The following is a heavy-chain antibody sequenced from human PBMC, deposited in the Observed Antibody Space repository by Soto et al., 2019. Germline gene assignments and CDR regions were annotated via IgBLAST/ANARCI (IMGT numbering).Heavy chain of an antibody. CDR2: IWYDGSNK. V-gene: IGHV3-33*01. Sequence: QVQLVESGGGVVQPGRSLRLSCAASGFTFSSYGMHWVRQAPGKGLEWVAVIWYDGSNKYYADSVKGRFTISRDNSKNTLYLQMNSLRAEDTAVYYCARDLATVGHPFAYWGQGTLVTVSS. CDR1: GFTFSSYG. J-gene: IGHJ4*02. CDR3: ARDLATVGHPFAY. D-gene: IGHD4-17*01.